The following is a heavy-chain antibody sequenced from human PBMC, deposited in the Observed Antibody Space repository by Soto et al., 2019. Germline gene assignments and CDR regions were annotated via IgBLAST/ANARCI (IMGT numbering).Heavy chain of an antibody. CDR3: ARVEVA. CDR2: ISYDGSNK. J-gene: IGHJ5*02. Sequence: QVQLVESGGGVVQPGRSLRLSCAASGFTFSSYAMHWVRQAPGKGLEWVAVISYDGSNKYYADSVKGRFTISRDNSKNTLYLQMISLRAEDTAVYYCARVEVAWGQGTLVTVSS. CDR1: GFTFSSYA. V-gene: IGHV3-30-3*01. D-gene: IGHD2-15*01.